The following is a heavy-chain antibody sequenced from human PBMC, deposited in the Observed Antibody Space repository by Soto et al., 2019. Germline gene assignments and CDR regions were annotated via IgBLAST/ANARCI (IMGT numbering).Heavy chain of an antibody. CDR3: ARDKGFGESDV. CDR1: GSSFTSYG. V-gene: IGHV1-18*01. Sequence: QVQLVQSGAEVKKPGASVKVSCKASGSSFTSYGISWVRQAPGQGLEWMGWFSAYNGNTNYAQKLQGRGTMTTDTSTSKATMELRSLRSDDTAVYYGARDKGFGESDVWGQGTTVTVSS. CDR2: FSAYNGNT. J-gene: IGHJ6*02. D-gene: IGHD3-10*01.